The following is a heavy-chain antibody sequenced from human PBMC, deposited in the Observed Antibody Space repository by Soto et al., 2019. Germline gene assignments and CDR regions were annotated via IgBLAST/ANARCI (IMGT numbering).Heavy chain of an antibody. D-gene: IGHD5-12*01. CDR2: ISYTGST. J-gene: IGHJ4*02. CDR3: ATTGGYGTPGDY. V-gene: IGHV4-31*03. CDR1: GGSVSSGDYY. Sequence: QVHLQESGPGLVKPSQTLSLNCTVSGGSVSSGDYYWTWIRQHPGKGLEWIGYISYTGSTYYNPSLESRVSISVDTSRTNFSLRLNSVTAADTAVYYCATTGGYGTPGDYWGQGTLVTVSS.